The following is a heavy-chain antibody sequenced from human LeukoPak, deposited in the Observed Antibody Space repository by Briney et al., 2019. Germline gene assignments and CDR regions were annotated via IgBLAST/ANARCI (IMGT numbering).Heavy chain of an antibody. D-gene: IGHD6-13*01. J-gene: IGHJ4*02. CDR2: ISPGADIT. CDR1: GFTFSIHG. V-gene: IGHV3-23*01. CDR3: ARGGPGIAAAPFGY. Sequence: PGGSLRLSRAASGFTFSIHGMNWVRQAPGKGLEWVSGISPGADITYYAESVKGRFTISRDNSKNTLYLQMNSLRAEDTAVYYCARGGPGIAAAPFGYWGQGTLVTVSS.